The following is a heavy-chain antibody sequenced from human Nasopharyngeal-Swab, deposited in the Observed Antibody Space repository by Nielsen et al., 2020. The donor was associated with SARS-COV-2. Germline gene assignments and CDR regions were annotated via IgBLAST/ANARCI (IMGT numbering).Heavy chain of an antibody. CDR1: GGSISSYY. V-gene: IGHV4-59*12. CDR2: IYYSGST. CDR3: ARAMVNGSGSYSPGYYYYMDV. J-gene: IGHJ6*03. D-gene: IGHD3-10*01. Sequence: SETLSLTCTVSGGSISSYYWSWIRQPPGKGLEWIGYIYYSGSTNYNPSLKSRVTISVDTSKNQFSLKLNSVTPEDTAVYYCARAMVNGSGSYSPGYYYYMDVWGKGTTVTVSS.